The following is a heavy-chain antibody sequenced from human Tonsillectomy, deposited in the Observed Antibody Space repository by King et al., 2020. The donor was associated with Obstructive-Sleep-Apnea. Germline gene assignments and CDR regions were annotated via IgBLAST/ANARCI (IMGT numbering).Heavy chain of an antibody. Sequence: VQLVESGGDVVQPGRSLRLSCAASGFTFRTYGMHWVRQAPGKGLEWVAFIRYDGTDKYYAESVKGRFTVSRDNSENTLYLQMNSLRAEDSAMYYFAKEGQRLAPILCYFAYWGQGTLVTVSS. D-gene: IGHD6-19*01. CDR2: IRYDGTDK. CDR1: GFTFRTYG. CDR3: AKEGQRLAPILCYFAY. V-gene: IGHV3-30*02. J-gene: IGHJ4*02.